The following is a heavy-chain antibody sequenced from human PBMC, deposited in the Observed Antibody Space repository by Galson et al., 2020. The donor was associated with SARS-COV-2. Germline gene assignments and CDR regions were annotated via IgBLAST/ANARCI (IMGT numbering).Heavy chain of an antibody. D-gene: IGHD3-16*02. J-gene: IGHJ6*02. Sequence: SVKVSCKASGGTFSSYAISWVRQAPGQGLEWMGGIIPIFGTANYAQKFQGRVTITADESTSTAYMELSSLRSEDTAVYYCARGQYYDYVWGSYRLIYYYGMDVWGQGTTVTVSS. V-gene: IGHV1-69*13. CDR2: IIPIFGTA. CDR3: ARGQYYDYVWGSYRLIYYYGMDV. CDR1: GGTFSSYA.